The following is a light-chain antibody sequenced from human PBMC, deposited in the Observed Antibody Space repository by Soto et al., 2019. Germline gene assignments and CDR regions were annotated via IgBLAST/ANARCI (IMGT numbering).Light chain of an antibody. CDR1: QSVSNN. V-gene: IGKV3D-15*01. Sequence: EIVMTQSPAILSVSPGDRATLSCRAGQSVSNNLAWYQQKPGQTPRLVIYGASTRATGIPARFSGSGSGTEFTLTISSLQSEDFAVYFCQQYHNWVTFGGGTKV. CDR3: QQYHNWVT. J-gene: IGKJ4*01. CDR2: GAS.